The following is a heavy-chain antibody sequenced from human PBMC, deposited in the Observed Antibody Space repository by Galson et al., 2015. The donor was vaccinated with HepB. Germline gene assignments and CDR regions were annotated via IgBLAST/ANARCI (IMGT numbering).Heavy chain of an antibody. D-gene: IGHD5-24*01. J-gene: IGHJ5*02. V-gene: IGHV3-21*06. Sequence: SLRLSCAASGFTFSSYGMNWVRQAPGKGLEWVSSISSGSSFINYADSVKGRFTISRDNGKNSLYLQMNTLRADDTATYYCAREYGYKYGPNCLDPWGQGTPVTVSS. CDR3: AREYGYKYGPNCLDP. CDR2: ISSGSSFI. CDR1: GFTFSSYG.